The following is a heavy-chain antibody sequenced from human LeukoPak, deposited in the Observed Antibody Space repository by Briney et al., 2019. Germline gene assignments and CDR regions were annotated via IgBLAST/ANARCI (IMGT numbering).Heavy chain of an antibody. CDR3: AKGDYYYGSGSYSYYFDY. D-gene: IGHD3-10*01. CDR2: ISGSGGST. J-gene: IGHJ4*02. CDR1: GFTFSSYA. V-gene: IGHV3-23*01. Sequence: GGSLRLSCAASGFTFSSYAMSWVRQAPGKGLEWVSAISGSGGSTYYADSVKGRSTISRDNSKNTLYLQMNSLRAEDTAVYYCAKGDYYYGSGSYSYYFDYWGQGTLVTVSS.